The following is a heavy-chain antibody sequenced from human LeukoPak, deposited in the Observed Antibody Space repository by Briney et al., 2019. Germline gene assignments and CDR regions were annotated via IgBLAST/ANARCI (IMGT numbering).Heavy chain of an antibody. CDR2: ISSSGSTI. Sequence: GGSLRLSCAASGFTFSDYYMSWIRQAPGKGLEWVSYISSSGSTIYYADSVKGRFTISRDNAKNSLYLQMNRLRAEDTAVYYCARGDYDILTGLPFDYWGQGTLVTVSS. J-gene: IGHJ4*02. V-gene: IGHV3-11*04. D-gene: IGHD3-9*01. CDR1: GFTFSDYY. CDR3: ARGDYDILTGLPFDY.